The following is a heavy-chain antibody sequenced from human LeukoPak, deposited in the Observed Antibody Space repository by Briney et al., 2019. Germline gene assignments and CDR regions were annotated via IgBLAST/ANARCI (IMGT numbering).Heavy chain of an antibody. CDR1: GFTFSYYD. CDR2: ITLSGGST. D-gene: IGHD2-2*01. J-gene: IGHJ6*03. CDR3: SNPGYPAVGPPYFDL. Sequence: GGSLRLSCAASGFTFSYYDMSWVRQAPGKGLEWVASITLSGGSTFYADSVKGRFTISRDNSKNTLYLQMNSLSAEDTAVYYYSNPGYPAVGPPYFDLLGKGTTVSVSS. V-gene: IGHV3-23*01.